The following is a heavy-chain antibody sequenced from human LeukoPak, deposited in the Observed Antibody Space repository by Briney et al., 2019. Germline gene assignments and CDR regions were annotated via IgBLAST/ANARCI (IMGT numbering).Heavy chain of an antibody. CDR1: GFTFTTYG. CDR2: IGGSGTRT. CDR3: AKDSHWILFDD. V-gene: IGHV3-23*01. Sequence: GGSLRLSCSASGFTFTTYGMNWVRQAPGKGLEWVSGIGGSGTRTYYADSVKGRFTISRDNSKDTLYLQMNSLRDEDTAVYYCAKDSHWILFDDWGQGTLVTVSS. D-gene: IGHD2-2*03. J-gene: IGHJ4*02.